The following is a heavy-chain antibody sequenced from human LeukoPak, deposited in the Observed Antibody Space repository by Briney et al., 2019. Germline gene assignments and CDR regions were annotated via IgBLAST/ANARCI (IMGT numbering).Heavy chain of an antibody. CDR3: ARARESGGSCCNWFDP. V-gene: IGHV4-59*01. CDR1: GGSISIYY. D-gene: IGHD2-15*01. J-gene: IGHJ5*02. CDR2: IYYSGNT. Sequence: SETLSLTCTVSGGSISIYYWSWIRQPPGKGLEWIGYIYYSGNTNYNPSLKSRVTISVDTSKNQFSLKLSSVTAADTAVYYCARARESGGSCCNWFDPWGQGTLVTVSS.